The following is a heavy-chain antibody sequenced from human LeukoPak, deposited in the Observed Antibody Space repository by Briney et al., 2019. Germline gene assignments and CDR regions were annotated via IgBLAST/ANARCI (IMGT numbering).Heavy chain of an antibody. CDR3: ARGGYCSSTSCFLIDP. CDR1: GLTFSSYW. D-gene: IGHD2-2*01. CDR2: INSDGSST. Sequence: GGSLRLSCAVSGLTFSSYWMHWVRHAPGKGLVWVSRINSDGSSTNYADSVKGRFTISRDNAKNTLYLQMNSLRAEDTAVYYCARGGYCSSTSCFLIDPWGRGTLVTVSS. J-gene: IGHJ5*02. V-gene: IGHV3-74*01.